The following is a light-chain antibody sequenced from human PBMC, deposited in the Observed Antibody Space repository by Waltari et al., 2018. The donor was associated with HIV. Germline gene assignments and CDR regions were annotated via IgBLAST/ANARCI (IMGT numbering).Light chain of an antibody. Sequence: EIVLTQSPGTLSLSPGERATLSCRASQSVSSSLAWYQQKPGQAPRLLISGPSSRATGIPDRFSGSGSGTDFTLTINRLEPEDFAVYYCQQYGGSSTFGGGTKVEI. CDR1: QSVSSS. CDR3: QQYGGSST. V-gene: IGKV3-20*01. CDR2: GPS. J-gene: IGKJ4*01.